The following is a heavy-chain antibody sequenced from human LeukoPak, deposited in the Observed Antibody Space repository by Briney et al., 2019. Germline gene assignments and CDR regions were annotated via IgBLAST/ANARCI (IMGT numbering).Heavy chain of an antibody. J-gene: IGHJ4*02. V-gene: IGHV1-18*01. CDR1: GYTFTSYG. Sequence: ASVEVSCKASGYTFTSYGISWVRQAPGQGLEWMGWISAYNGNTNYAQKLQGRVTMTTDTSTSTAYMELRSLRSDDTAVYYCARDGLNTALYYFDYWGQGTLVTVSS. CDR3: ARDGLNTALYYFDY. CDR2: ISAYNGNT. D-gene: IGHD3-16*01.